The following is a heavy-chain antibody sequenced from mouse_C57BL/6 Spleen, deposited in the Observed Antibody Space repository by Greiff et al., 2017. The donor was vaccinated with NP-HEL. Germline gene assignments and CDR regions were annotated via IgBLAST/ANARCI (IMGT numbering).Heavy chain of an antibody. V-gene: IGHV1-80*01. J-gene: IGHJ2*01. CDR2: IYPGDGDT. CDR1: GYAFSSYW. CDR3: ARRQLASFDY. Sequence: QVHVKQSGAELVKPGASVKISCKASGYAFSSYWMNWVKQRPGKGLEWIGQIYPGDGDTNYNGKFKGKATLTADKSSSTAYMQLSSLTSEDSAVYFCARRQLASFDYWGQGTTLTVSS. D-gene: IGHD4-1*02.